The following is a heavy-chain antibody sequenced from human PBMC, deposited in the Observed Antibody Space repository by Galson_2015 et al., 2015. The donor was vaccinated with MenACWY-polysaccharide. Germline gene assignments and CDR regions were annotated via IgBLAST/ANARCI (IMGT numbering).Heavy chain of an antibody. Sequence: SVKVSCKASGYSFSSYDINWVRQTTGQGLEWMGWMNPNSGNTGYAQKFQGRVTMTRNTSISIAYMELSSLRSEDTAVYYCARGGRYYYDSSGYLNWFDPWGQGTLVTVSS. CDR2: MNPNSGNT. CDR1: GYSFSSYD. CDR3: ARGGRYYYDSSGYLNWFDP. J-gene: IGHJ5*02. V-gene: IGHV1-8*01. D-gene: IGHD3-22*01.